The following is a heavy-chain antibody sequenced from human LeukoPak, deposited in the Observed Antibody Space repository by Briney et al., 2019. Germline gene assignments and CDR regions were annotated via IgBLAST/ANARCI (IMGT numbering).Heavy chain of an antibody. Sequence: SETLSLTCTVSGGSISSGSYYWSWIRQPAGKGLEWIGRIYTSGSTNYNPSLKSRVTISVDTSKNQFSLKLSSVTAADTAVYYCAGTLVLRYFDWLFGWFDPWGQGTLVTVSS. CDR2: IYTSGST. V-gene: IGHV4-61*02. CDR1: GGSISSGSYY. CDR3: AGTLVLRYFDWLFGWFDP. J-gene: IGHJ5*02. D-gene: IGHD3-9*01.